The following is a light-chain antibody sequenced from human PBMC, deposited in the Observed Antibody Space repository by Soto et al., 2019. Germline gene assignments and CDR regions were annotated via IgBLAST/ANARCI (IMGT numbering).Light chain of an antibody. CDR1: QNINTY. V-gene: IGKV1-39*01. CDR3: QQGYSSPPT. J-gene: IGKJ1*01. CDR2: AAS. Sequence: DIQMTQSPSSLSASVGDRVTITCRASQNINTYLNWYQQKPGKAPKLLIFAASSLQSGVPSRFSGSGSRTDFTLTISSLQPEDFATYYCQQGYSSPPTFGQGTKVDIK.